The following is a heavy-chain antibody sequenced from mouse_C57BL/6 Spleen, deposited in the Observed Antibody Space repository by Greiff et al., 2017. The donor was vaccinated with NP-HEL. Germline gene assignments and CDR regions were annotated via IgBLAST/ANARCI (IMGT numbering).Heavy chain of an antibody. J-gene: IGHJ2*01. CDR3: ARSDDIYYDYDGGVGY. CDR1: GYTFTSYW. Sequence: QVQLQQPGAELVKPGASVKLSCKASGYTFTSYWMHWVKQRPGQGLEWIGMIHPNSGSTNYNEKFKSKATLTVDKSSSTAYMQLSSLTSEDSAVYYCARSDDIYYDYDGGVGYWGQGTTLTVSS. V-gene: IGHV1-64*01. CDR2: IHPNSGST. D-gene: IGHD2-4*01.